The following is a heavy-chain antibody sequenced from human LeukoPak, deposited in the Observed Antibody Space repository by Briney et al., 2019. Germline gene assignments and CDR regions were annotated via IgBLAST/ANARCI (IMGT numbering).Heavy chain of an antibody. CDR3: AKDGPRSITMVRAYDY. D-gene: IGHD3-10*01. Sequence: GGSLRLSCAASGFTFSSYGMHWVRQAPGKGLEWVAVIWYDGSNKYYADSVKGRFTISRDNSKNTLYLQMNSLRAEDTAVYYCAKDGPRSITMVRAYDYWGQGTLSPSPQ. CDR2: IWYDGSNK. CDR1: GFTFSSYG. V-gene: IGHV3-33*06. J-gene: IGHJ4*02.